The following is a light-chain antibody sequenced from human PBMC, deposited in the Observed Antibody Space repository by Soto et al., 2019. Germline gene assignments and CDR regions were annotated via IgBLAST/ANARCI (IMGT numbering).Light chain of an antibody. CDR1: SSDVGSYNL. CDR3: CSYAGGSTYVV. V-gene: IGLV2-23*02. Sequence: QAVVTQPASVSGSPGQSITISCTGTSSDVGSYNLVSWYQQHPGKAPKLMISEVTKRPSGVSSRFSGSKSGNTASLTISGLQAEDESDYYCCSYAGGSTYVVFGGGTKLTVL. CDR2: EVT. J-gene: IGLJ2*01.